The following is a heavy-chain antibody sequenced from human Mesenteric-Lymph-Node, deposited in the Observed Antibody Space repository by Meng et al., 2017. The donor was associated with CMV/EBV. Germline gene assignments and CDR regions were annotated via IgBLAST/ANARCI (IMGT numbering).Heavy chain of an antibody. Sequence: GESLKISCAASGFTFTTYWMSWVRQAPGRGLEWVANIKQDGSEKYYVDSVKGRFTISRDNAKNSLYLQMNSLRAEDTAVYYCAREDCSSSICYGIDYWGQGTLVTVSS. CDR2: IKQDGSEK. D-gene: IGHD2-2*01. CDR1: GFTFTTYW. J-gene: IGHJ4*02. CDR3: AREDCSSSICYGIDY. V-gene: IGHV3-7*01.